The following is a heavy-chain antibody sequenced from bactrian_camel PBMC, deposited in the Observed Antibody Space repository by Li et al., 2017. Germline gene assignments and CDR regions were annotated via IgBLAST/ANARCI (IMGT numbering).Heavy chain of an antibody. D-gene: IGHD4*01. CDR2: VYRGGSRT. Sequence: HVQLVESGGASVETGGSLRLSCAASGFTGNINCVAWFRQSPGKEREGVAIVYRGGSRTYYAESVKGRFTISRDGVKNMIYLEMNSLKPEDTAMYYCAAGPFSGDSDPLTYEYKYWGRGTQVTVS. J-gene: IGHJ4*01. V-gene: IGHV3S6*01. CDR1: GFTGNINC. CDR3: AAGPFSGDSDPLTYEYKY.